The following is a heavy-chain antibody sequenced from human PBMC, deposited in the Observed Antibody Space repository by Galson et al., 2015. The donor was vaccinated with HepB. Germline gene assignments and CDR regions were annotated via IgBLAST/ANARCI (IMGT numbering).Heavy chain of an antibody. CDR2: IDWDDDN. CDR3: ARMNSSGWYEYYFDY. CDR1: GFSLSTSGMC. V-gene: IGHV2-70*11. Sequence: PALVKPTQTLTLTCTFSGFSLSTSGMCVSWIRQPPGKALEWLARIDWDDDNYYSTSLKTRLTISKDTSKNQVVLTMTNMDPVDTATYYCARMNSSGWYEYYFDYWGQGTLVTVSS. D-gene: IGHD6-19*01. J-gene: IGHJ4*02.